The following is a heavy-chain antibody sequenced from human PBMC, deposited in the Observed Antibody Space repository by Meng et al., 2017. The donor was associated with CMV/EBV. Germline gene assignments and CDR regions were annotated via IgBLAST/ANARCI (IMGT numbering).Heavy chain of an antibody. V-gene: IGHV3-7*01. D-gene: IGHD7-27*01. CDR1: GFTFSSYW. CDR2: IKHDGSAK. Sequence: GESLKISCAASGFTFSSYWMSWVRQAPGKGLEWVANIKHDGSAKYYVDSVKGRFTISRENAKNSLYLQMNSLRAEDTAVYYCARENWGDAFDIWGQGTMVTVSS. CDR3: ARENWGDAFDI. J-gene: IGHJ3*02.